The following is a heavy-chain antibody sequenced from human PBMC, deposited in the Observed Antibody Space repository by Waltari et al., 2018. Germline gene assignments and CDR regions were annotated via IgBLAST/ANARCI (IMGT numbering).Heavy chain of an antibody. CDR1: GGSLVGYY. Sequence: QLKLQEPGQGLGNPSETLSLPGPASGGSLVGYYGTGTRQPPGKGLEWIGYIYYSGSTNYNPSLKSRVTISVDTSKNQFSLKLSSVTAADTAVYYCARDKEQLGNFDYWGQGTLVTVSS. J-gene: IGHJ4*02. CDR3: ARDKEQLGNFDY. D-gene: IGHD6-13*01. V-gene: IGHV4-59*01. CDR2: IYYSGST.